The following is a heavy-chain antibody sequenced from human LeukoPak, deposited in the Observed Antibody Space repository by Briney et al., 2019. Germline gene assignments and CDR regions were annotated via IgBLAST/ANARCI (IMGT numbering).Heavy chain of an antibody. V-gene: IGHV5-51*01. Sequence: PGESLKISCKGSGYSFTSYGTGWVRQMPGKGLEWMGVIYPGDADTSYRPSFQGQVTISADKSISTDYLQWSSLKASDTAMYYCATRGRYSGYADYWGQGTLVTVSS. CDR3: ATRGRYSGYADY. J-gene: IGHJ4*02. CDR2: IYPGDADT. D-gene: IGHD5-12*01. CDR1: GYSFTSYG.